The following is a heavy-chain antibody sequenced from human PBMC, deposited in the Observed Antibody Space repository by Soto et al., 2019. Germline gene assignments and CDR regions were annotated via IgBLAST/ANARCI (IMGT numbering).Heavy chain of an antibody. J-gene: IGHJ6*02. CDR2: IVPLFRTT. V-gene: IGHV1-69*06. CDR3: ARGGYSSTWSNLLDRSGLDV. CDR1: GGTFSSYA. D-gene: IGHD6-13*01. Sequence: SVKVSCKTSGGTFSSYAISWVRQAPGQGLEWMGGIVPLFRTTNYAQKFQGRVTITADTSRYTVYMELSGLRSGDTAVYYCARGGYSSTWSNLLDRSGLDVWGQGTTVTVS.